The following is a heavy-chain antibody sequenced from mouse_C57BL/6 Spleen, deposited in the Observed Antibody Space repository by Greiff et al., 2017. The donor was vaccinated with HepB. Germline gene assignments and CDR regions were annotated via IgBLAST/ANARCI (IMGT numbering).Heavy chain of an antibody. CDR2: ISSGSSTI. V-gene: IGHV5-17*01. CDR3: ARRAQYDYDGGYFDY. J-gene: IGHJ2*01. CDR1: GFTFSDYG. Sequence: EVQRVESGGGLVKPGGSLKLSCAASGFTFSDYGMHWVRQAPEKGLEWVAYISSGSSTIYYADTVKGRFTISRDNAKNTLFLQMTSLRSEDTAMYYCARRAQYDYDGGYFDYWGQGTTLTVSS. D-gene: IGHD2-4*01.